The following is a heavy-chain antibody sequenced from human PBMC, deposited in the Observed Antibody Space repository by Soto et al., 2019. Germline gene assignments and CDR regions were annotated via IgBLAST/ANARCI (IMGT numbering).Heavy chain of an antibody. Sequence: LRLSCAVSGFIFSDYYMSWIRQAPGKGLEWVSYISSRGDIIYYADSVKGRFTISRDNAKNPLYLQMNSLRAEDTAVYYCARDLGYYDSSGYFDYWGQGTLVTVSS. J-gene: IGHJ4*02. CDR2: ISSRGDII. V-gene: IGHV3-11*01. CDR1: GFIFSDYY. D-gene: IGHD3-22*01. CDR3: ARDLGYYDSSGYFDY.